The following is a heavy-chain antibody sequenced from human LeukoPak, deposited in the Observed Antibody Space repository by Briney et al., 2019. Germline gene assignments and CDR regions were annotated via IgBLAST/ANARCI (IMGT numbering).Heavy chain of an antibody. J-gene: IGHJ4*02. CDR2: ISGSGGST. V-gene: IGHV3-23*01. CDR1: GFTFSSYA. D-gene: IGHD3-22*01. Sequence: GGSLRLSCAASGFTFSSYAMSWVRQAPGKGLEWVSAISGSGGSTYYADSVKGRFTISRDNSKNTLYLQMNSLRAEDTAVYYCTTDSETYYYDSSAYYYGSFDYWGQGTLVTVSS. CDR3: TTDSETYYYDSSAYYYGSFDY.